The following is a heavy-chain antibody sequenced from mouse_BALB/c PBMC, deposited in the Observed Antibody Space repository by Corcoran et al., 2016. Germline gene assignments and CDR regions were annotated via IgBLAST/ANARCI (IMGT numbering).Heavy chain of an antibody. V-gene: IGHV8-12*01. CDR2: IYWDDDK. J-gene: IGHJ3*01. Sequence: QVTLKESGPGILQPSQTLSLTCSFSGFSLSTSGMGVSWIRQPSGKGLEWLAHIYWDDDKRYKPSLKRRLTISKDTSSNQVFLKITSVDTADTATYYCARRDRYGFAYWGQGTLVTVSA. CDR3: ARRDRYGFAY. D-gene: IGHD2-14*01. CDR1: GFSLSTSGMG.